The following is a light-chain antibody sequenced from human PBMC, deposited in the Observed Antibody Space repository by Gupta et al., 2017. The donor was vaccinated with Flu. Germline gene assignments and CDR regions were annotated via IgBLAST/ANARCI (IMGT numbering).Light chain of an antibody. V-gene: IGKV3-11*01. CDR2: DAS. Sequence: EIVLTQSPATLSLSPGEKATLSCRAGQSVRTYLAWYQQKTGQAPRLLIYDASNRATGIPARCTGSGSGTDFTLTISSLEPEDFAVYYCQRRYNFTFGPGTTVDIK. CDR1: QSVRTY. CDR3: QRRYNFT. J-gene: IGKJ3*01.